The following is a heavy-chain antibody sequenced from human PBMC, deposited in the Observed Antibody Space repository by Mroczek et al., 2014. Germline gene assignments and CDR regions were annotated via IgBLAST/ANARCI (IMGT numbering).Heavy chain of an antibody. Sequence: VQLVETGPGLVKPSETLSLTCTVSGGSISSYYWSWIRQPPGKGLEWIGYIYYSGSTNYNPSLKSRVTISVDTSKNQFSLKLSSVTAADTAVYYCARASYAAGRPRYYFDYWGQGTLVTVSS. CDR1: GGSISSYY. V-gene: IGHV4-59*01. CDR2: IYYSGST. J-gene: IGHJ4*02. D-gene: IGHD6-13*01. CDR3: ARASYAAGRPRYYFDY.